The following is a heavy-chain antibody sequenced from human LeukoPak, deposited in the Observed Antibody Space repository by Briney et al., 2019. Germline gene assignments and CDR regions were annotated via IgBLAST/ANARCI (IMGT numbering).Heavy chain of an antibody. CDR1: GFTFSSFG. D-gene: IGHD5-12*01. CDR3: GRLMGGYDSYFYGMDV. CDR2: ISYDGSNK. V-gene: IGHV3-30*03. Sequence: GGSLRLSCAASGFTFSSFGMRWVRQAPGKGLEWVAVISYDGSNKYYADSVKGRFTISRDNSQNTLYLQMNSLRPEDTAVYYCGRLMGGYDSYFYGMDVWGQGTTVTVSS. J-gene: IGHJ6*02.